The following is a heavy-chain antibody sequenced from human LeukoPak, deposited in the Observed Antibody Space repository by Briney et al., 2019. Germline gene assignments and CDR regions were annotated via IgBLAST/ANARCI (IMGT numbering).Heavy chain of an antibody. CDR3: LAGYYYYMDV. Sequence: GGSLRLSCAASGFTFNSYWMHWVRQAPGKGLVWVARTNTHGTSANYADSVKGRFIISRDNANNTLYLQMNGLRDEDTGVYYALAGYYYYMDVWGKGTTVTVSS. CDR1: GFTFNSYW. D-gene: IGHD6-13*01. CDR2: TNTHGTSA. J-gene: IGHJ6*03. V-gene: IGHV3-74*01.